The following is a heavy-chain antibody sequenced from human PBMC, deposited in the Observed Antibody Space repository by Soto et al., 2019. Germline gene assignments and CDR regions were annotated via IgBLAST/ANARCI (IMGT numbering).Heavy chain of an antibody. CDR2: IYHGGST. CDR3: ARGRSRAYCGADCYPHNWFDP. CDR1: GYSISSGYY. V-gene: IGHV4-38-2*01. J-gene: IGHJ5*02. Sequence: SETLSLTCAVSGYSISSGYYWGWLRQPPGKGLEWIGSIYHGGSTYYNPSLNSRVTLSIDMTNNHVSLILNSVTAADTAVYYCARGRSRAYCGADCYPHNWFDPWGQGTLVTVSS. D-gene: IGHD2-21*02.